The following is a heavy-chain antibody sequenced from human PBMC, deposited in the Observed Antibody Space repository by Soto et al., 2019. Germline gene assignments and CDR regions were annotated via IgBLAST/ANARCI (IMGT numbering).Heavy chain of an antibody. V-gene: IGHV3-30-3*01. J-gene: IGHJ4*02. CDR1: GFTFSNYA. CDR3: ANMAASGTG. Sequence: GGSLRLSCAASGFTFSNYALHWVRQAQGKGLEWVAVISYDGNNKNYADSVKGRFTISRDNFKNTMYLQMTSLRPEDTAVYFCANMAASGTGWGQGTLVTVSS. D-gene: IGHD6-13*01. CDR2: ISYDGNNK.